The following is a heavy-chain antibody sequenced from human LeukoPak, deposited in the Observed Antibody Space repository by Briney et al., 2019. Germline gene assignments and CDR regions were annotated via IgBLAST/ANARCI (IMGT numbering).Heavy chain of an antibody. J-gene: IGHJ4*02. CDR2: IYYRGNT. D-gene: IGHD6-19*01. CDR3: ARRGWDRPFDY. V-gene: IGHV4-39*01. Sequence: GSLRLSCAASGFTVSSNYMSWIRQPPGKGLEWIGSIYYRGNTYYNPSLKSRLTMSVDTSKNQFSLKLSSVTAADTAVYYCARRGWDRPFDYWGQGTLVTVSS. CDR1: GFTVSSNY.